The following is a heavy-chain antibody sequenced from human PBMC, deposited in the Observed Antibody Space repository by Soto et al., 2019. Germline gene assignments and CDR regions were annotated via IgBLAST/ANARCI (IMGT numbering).Heavy chain of an antibody. CDR2: ITSKAYGETA. V-gene: IGHV3-49*03. CDR1: VFTFGDYA. D-gene: IGHD3-22*01. J-gene: IGHJ4*02. Sequence: EVQLVESGGGLVEPGRSLRLSCESSVFTFGDYAMSWFRQAPGKGPEWVAFITSKAYGETAEYAASVRGRFTISRDDSKSIAYLQMNSLETEDTAVYHCTRALEIVVCMWYFDYGGQGTLVSVSS. CDR3: TRALEIVVCMWYFDY.